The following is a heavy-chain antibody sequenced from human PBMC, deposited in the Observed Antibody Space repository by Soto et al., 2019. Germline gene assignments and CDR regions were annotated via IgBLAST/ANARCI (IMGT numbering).Heavy chain of an antibody. CDR1: GFTFSNYN. D-gene: IGHD2-21*02. CDR3: AKARGDSDAFDI. Sequence: GGSLRLSCAASGFTFSNYNMNWVRQAPGKGLEWVSYISTSISTIYYADSVRGRFTISRDNAKNSLYLQMNSLRDEDTAVYYCAKARGDSDAFDIWGQGTMVTV. CDR2: ISTSISTI. V-gene: IGHV3-48*02. J-gene: IGHJ3*02.